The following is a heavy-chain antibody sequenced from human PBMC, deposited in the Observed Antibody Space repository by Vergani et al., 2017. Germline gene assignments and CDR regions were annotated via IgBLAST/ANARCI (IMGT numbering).Heavy chain of an antibody. Sequence: QVQLVQSGAEVKKPGASVKVSCKVSGYTLTELSMHWVRQAPGKGLEWMGGFDPEDGETIYAQKFQGGVTMTEDTSTETAYMVLSSLRSEDTAVYYCATPRLRFSYYYYYGVDVWGQGTTVTVSS. V-gene: IGHV1-24*01. J-gene: IGHJ6*02. CDR2: FDPEDGET. D-gene: IGHD5-12*01. CDR1: GYTLTELS. CDR3: ATPRLRFSYYYYYGVDV.